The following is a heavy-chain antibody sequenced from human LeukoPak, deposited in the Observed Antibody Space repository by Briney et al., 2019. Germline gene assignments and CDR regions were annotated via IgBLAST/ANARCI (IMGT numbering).Heavy chain of an antibody. V-gene: IGHV4-39*07. Sequence: SETLSLTCTVSGGSISSSSYYWGWIRQPPGKGLEWIGSIYYSGSTYYNPSLKSRVTILLDTSKNQFSLNLSSVTAADTAVYARRPRGVIIKTWFDSWGQGTLVTVSS. D-gene: IGHD3-10*01. J-gene: IGHJ5*01. CDR2: IYYSGST. CDR3: RPRGVIIKTWFDS. CDR1: GGSISSSSYY.